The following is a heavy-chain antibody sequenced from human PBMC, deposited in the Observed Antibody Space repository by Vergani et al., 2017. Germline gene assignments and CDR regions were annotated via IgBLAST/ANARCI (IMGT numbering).Heavy chain of an antibody. CDR2: ISAYNGNT. D-gene: IGHD6-25*01. V-gene: IGHV1-18*04. J-gene: IGHJ4*02. Sequence: QVQLVQSGAEVKKPGASVKVSCKASGYTFTSYGISWVRQAPGQGIEWMGWISAYNGNTNYAQKFQGRVTITADKSTSTAYMGLSSLRSEDTAVYYCAGLRRSDRRPKPFDYWGQGTLVTVSS. CDR1: GYTFTSYG. CDR3: AGLRRSDRRPKPFDY.